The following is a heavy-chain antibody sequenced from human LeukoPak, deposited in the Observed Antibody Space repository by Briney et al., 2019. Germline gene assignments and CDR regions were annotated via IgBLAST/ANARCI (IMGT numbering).Heavy chain of an antibody. D-gene: IGHD1-26*01. CDR1: GFTFSSYW. J-gene: IGHJ6*03. Sequence: GGSLRLSCAASGFTFSSYWMTWVRQAPGKGLEWVANINPDGSEKYYVDSVKGRFTISRDNAKNSLYLQMDSLGPEDTAVYYCARDPYSGNYGTYYYYYMDVWGKGTTVTISS. CDR3: ARDPYSGNYGTYYYYYMDV. CDR2: INPDGSEK. V-gene: IGHV3-7*01.